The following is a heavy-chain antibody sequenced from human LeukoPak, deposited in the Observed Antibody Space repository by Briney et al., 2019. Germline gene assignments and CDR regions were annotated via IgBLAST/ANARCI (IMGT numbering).Heavy chain of an antibody. D-gene: IGHD2-2*01. Sequence: GGSLRLSCAASGFTVSSNYMSWVRQAPGKGLEWVSVIYSGGSTYYADSVKGRFTISRDNSKNTLYLQMNSLRAEDTAVYYCAREALPRFGVTGREGVVVPAAIAWGQGTLVTVSS. CDR2: IYSGGST. V-gene: IGHV3-66*01. CDR1: GFTVSSNY. J-gene: IGHJ5*02. CDR3: AREALPRFGVTGREGVVVPAAIA.